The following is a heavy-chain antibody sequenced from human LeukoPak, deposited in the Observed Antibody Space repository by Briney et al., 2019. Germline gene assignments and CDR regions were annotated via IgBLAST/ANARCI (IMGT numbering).Heavy chain of an antibody. J-gene: IGHJ4*02. Sequence: ASVKVSCKASGYTFTGYYMHWVRQAPGQGLEWMGWINPNSGGTNYAQKLQGRVTMTRDTSISTAYMELSRLRSDDTAVYYCARGKQTYYYDSSGYYPDYWGQGTLVTVSS. CDR2: INPNSGGT. CDR1: GYTFTGYY. V-gene: IGHV1-2*02. D-gene: IGHD3-22*01. CDR3: ARGKQTYYYDSSGYYPDY.